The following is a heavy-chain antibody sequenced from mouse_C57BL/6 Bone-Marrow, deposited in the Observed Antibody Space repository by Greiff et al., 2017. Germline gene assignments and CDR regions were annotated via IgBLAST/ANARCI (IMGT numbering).Heavy chain of an antibody. V-gene: IGHV6-6*01. CDR3: TRGSSDAWFAY. D-gene: IGHD3-2*02. J-gene: IGHJ3*01. CDR1: GFTFSDAW. CDR2: IRNKANNHAT. Sequence: EVMLVESGGGLVQPGGSMKLSCAASGFTFSDAWMDWVRQSPEKGLEWVAEIRNKANNHATYYAESVKGRFTISRDDSKSSVYLHMNSLRAEDTVIYCCTRGSSDAWFAYWGQGTLVTVSA.